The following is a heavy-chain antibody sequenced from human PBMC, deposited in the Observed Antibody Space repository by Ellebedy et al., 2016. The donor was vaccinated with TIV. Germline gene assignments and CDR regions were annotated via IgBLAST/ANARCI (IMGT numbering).Heavy chain of an antibody. Sequence: GGSLRLXXAASGFTFIIYSLNWVRQAPGKGLEWVSYISSSSRTIYYADSVKGRFTISRDNAKNSLYLQMNSLRAEDTAAYYCAAAAGAGDDAFDIWGQGTMVTVSS. CDR2: ISSSSRTI. CDR3: AAAAGAGDDAFDI. J-gene: IGHJ3*02. V-gene: IGHV3-48*01. D-gene: IGHD6-13*01. CDR1: GFTFIIYS.